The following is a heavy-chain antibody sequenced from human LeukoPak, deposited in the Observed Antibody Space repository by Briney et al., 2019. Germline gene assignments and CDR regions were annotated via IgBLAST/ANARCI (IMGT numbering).Heavy chain of an antibody. CDR1: GFTFSSYE. CDR2: ISSSGSTI. Sequence: PGGSLRLSCAASGFTFSSYEMNWVRQAPGKGLEWVSYISSSGSTIYYADSAKGRFTISRDNAKNSLYLQMNSLRAEDTAVYYCARDRHCSGGSCSTGIFDYWGQGTLVTVSS. D-gene: IGHD2-15*01. V-gene: IGHV3-48*03. J-gene: IGHJ4*02. CDR3: ARDRHCSGGSCSTGIFDY.